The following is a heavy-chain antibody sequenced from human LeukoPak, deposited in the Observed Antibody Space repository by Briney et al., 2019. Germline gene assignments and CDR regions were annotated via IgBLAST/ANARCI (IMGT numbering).Heavy chain of an antibody. D-gene: IGHD7-27*01. J-gene: IGHJ4*02. CDR3: ARGPPNWGYGY. CDR2: MSPNSGDT. V-gene: IGHV1-8*01. CDR1: GYTFTSYD. Sequence: ASVKVSCKASGYTFTSYDFNWVRQATGQRPEWMGWMSPNSGDTGYAQKFQDRVTMTRNTSISTAYMELSSLGSDDTAVYYCARGPPNWGYGYWGPGTLVTVSS.